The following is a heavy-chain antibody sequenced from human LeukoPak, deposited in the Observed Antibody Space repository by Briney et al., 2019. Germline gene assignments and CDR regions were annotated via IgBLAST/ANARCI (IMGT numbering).Heavy chain of an antibody. V-gene: IGHV3-73*01. CDR2: IRSKAHRYAT. J-gene: IGHJ4*02. Sequence: GGSLKLSCATSGFTFNGSALHWVRQASGQGLEWVGRIRSKAHRYATAYAASVKGRFTVSRDDSKNMAYLQMNSLKTEDTTIYYCTRRHYGDYVVDNWGQGTLVTVSS. D-gene: IGHD4-17*01. CDR1: GFTFNGSA. CDR3: TRRHYGDYVVDN.